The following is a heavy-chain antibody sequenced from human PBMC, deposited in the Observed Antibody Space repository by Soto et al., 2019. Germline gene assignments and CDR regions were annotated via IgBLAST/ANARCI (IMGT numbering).Heavy chain of an antibody. CDR3: ARQMTSQFDY. CDR1: GYSFTSFR. J-gene: IGHJ4*02. Sequence: LGESLKISCEGSGYSFTSFRVNWVRQIPGKGLEWMGRINPTDSYAEYSPSFQGHVTISIDKSVNTAYLQWSSLKASDTAVYYCARQMTSQFDYWGQGTLVTVSS. V-gene: IGHV5-10-1*01. D-gene: IGHD2-21*02. CDR2: INPTDSYA.